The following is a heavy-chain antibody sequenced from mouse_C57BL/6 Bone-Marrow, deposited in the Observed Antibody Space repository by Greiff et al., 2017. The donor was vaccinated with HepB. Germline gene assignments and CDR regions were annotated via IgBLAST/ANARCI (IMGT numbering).Heavy chain of an antibody. CDR2: INPSSGYT. CDR1: GYTFTSYW. J-gene: IGHJ2*01. Sequence: QVQLQQSGAELAKPGASVKLSCKASGYTFTSYWMHWVKQRPGQGLEWIGYINPSSGYTKYNQKFKGKATLTVDKSSSTAYMQLSSLTSEDSAVYYCAIPPRKGYFDYWGQGTTLTVSS. V-gene: IGHV1-7*01. CDR3: AIPPRKGYFDY.